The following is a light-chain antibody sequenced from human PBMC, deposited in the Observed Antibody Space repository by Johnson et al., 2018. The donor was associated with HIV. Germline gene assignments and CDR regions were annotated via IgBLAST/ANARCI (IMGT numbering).Light chain of an antibody. V-gene: IGLV1-51*01. J-gene: IGLJ1*01. CDR1: SSNIGNNY. CDR2: DNN. CDR3: GTWDSSLTSYV. Sequence: QPVLTQPPSVSAAPGQKVTISCSGSSSNIGNNYVSLYQQVPGTAPKLLIYDNNRRPSGIPGRFSGSKSGPSATLGITGLQTGDEADYYCGTWDSSLTSYVFGAGTKVTVL.